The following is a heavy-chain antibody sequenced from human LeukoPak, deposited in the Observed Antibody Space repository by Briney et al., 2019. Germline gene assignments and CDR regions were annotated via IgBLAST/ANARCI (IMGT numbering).Heavy chain of an antibody. CDR2: INPNSGGT. D-gene: IGHD5-12*01. J-gene: IGHJ3*02. CDR3: ARDPWATYAFGI. V-gene: IGHV1-2*02. CDR1: GYTFTGYY. Sequence: ASVKVSCKASGYTFTGYYMHWVRQAPGQGLEWMGWINPNSGGTNYAQKFQGRVTMTRDTSISTAYMELSRLRSDDTAVYYCARDPWATYAFGIWGQGTMVTVSS.